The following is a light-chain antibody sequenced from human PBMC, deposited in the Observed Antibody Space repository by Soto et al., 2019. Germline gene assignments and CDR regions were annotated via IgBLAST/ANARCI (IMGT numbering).Light chain of an antibody. CDR1: QSLVHSNGNTY. J-gene: IGKJ2*01. CDR2: QVS. Sequence: DVVMTQSPLSLPVTLGQPASISCRSSQSLVHSNGNTYLNWFQQRPGQSPRRLIYQVSNRDSGVPDRFSGSGSGTDFTLKISRVAAEDVGVYYCMQGAHWPPTFGQGTKLEIK. CDR3: MQGAHWPPT. V-gene: IGKV2-30*02.